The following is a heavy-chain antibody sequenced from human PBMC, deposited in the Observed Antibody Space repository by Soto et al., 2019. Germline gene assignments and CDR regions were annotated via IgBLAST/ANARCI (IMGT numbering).Heavy chain of an antibody. CDR1: GFTFSSYG. Sequence: QVQLVESGGGVVQPGRSLRLSCAASGFTFSSYGMHWVRQAPGKGLEWVAVIWYDGSNKYYADSVKVRFTISRDNSKNTLYLQMNSLRAEDTAVYYCARDYGYYDSRSPPYYWGQGTLVTVSS. CDR3: ARDYGYYDSRSPPYY. V-gene: IGHV3-33*01. D-gene: IGHD3-22*01. CDR2: IWYDGSNK. J-gene: IGHJ4*02.